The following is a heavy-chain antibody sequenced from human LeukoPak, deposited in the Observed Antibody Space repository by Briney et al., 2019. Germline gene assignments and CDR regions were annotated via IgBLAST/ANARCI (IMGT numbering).Heavy chain of an antibody. J-gene: IGHJ4*02. CDR3: VRGNDPDY. V-gene: IGHV1-3*01. D-gene: IGHD3-10*01. Sequence: ASVKVSCKASGYTFTRYAMQWVRRAPGQRLEWMGWINAGNGSPKYSQNFQGRVTITRDTSASIAYMELSSLRSEDTAVYYCVRGNDPDYWGQGTLVTVSS. CDR2: INAGNGSP. CDR1: GYTFTRYA.